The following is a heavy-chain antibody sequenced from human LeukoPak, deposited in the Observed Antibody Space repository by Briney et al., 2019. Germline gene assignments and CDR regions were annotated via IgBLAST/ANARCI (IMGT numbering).Heavy chain of an antibody. CDR3: AREVYYYDSSGYFGY. D-gene: IGHD3-22*01. J-gene: IGHJ4*02. CDR1: GGSISSSNW. CDR2: IYHSGST. V-gene: IGHV4-4*02. Sequence: SGTLSLTCAVSGGSISSSNWWSWVRQPPGKGLEWIGEIYHSGSTNYNPSLKSRVTISVDTSKNQFSLKLSSVTAADTAVYYCAREVYYYDSSGYFGYWGQGTLVTVSS.